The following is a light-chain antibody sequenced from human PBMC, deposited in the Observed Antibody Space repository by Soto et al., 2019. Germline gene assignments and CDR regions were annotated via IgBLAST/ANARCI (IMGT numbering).Light chain of an antibody. V-gene: IGKV3-20*01. Sequence: EIVLTQSPGTLSLSPGERATLSCRASQSVSSSYLAWYQQKPGQAPRLLIYGASSRATGIPDRFSGSGSGTAFTFTISRLEPEDFAVYYCQQYGSSLYTFGQGTKLEIK. CDR2: GAS. J-gene: IGKJ2*01. CDR3: QQYGSSLYT. CDR1: QSVSSSY.